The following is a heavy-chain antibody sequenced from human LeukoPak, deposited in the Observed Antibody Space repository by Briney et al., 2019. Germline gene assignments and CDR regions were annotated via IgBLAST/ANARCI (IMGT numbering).Heavy chain of an antibody. Sequence: GGSLRLSCAASGFTFSSYSMNWVRQAPGKGLEWVSSISSSSYIYYADSVKGRFTISRDNAKNSLYLQMNSLRAEDTAVYYCARGIAVAYFDYWGQGTLVTVSS. J-gene: IGHJ4*02. CDR2: ISSSSYI. CDR3: ARGIAVAYFDY. CDR1: GFTFSSYS. D-gene: IGHD6-19*01. V-gene: IGHV3-21*01.